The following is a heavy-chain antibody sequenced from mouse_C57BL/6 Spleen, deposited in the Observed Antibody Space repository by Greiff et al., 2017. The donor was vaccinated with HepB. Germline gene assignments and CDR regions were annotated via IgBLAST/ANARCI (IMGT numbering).Heavy chain of an antibody. D-gene: IGHD3-2*02. Sequence: QVQLQQPGAELVRPGSSVKLSCKASGYTFTSYWMHWVKQRPIQGLEWIGNIDPSDSETHYNQKFKDKATLTVDKSSSTAYMQLSSLTSGDSAVYYCARSAAQADYAMDYWGQGTSVTVSS. J-gene: IGHJ4*01. CDR3: ARSAAQADYAMDY. CDR1: GYTFTSYW. V-gene: IGHV1-52*01. CDR2: IDPSDSET.